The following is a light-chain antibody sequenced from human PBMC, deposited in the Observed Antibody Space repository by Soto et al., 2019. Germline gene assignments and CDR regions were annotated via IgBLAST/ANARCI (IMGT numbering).Light chain of an antibody. CDR3: SSYAGSKTLL. V-gene: IGLV2-8*01. J-gene: IGLJ2*01. Sequence: QSVLTQPPSASGSPGQSVTISCTGTSSDVGGYKYVSWYQQHPGRAPKLIIYEVSKRPSGVPDRFSGVKSGTTASLTVSGLPADDEAEYYCSSYAGSKTLLFGGGTKLTVL. CDR2: EVS. CDR1: SSDVGGYKY.